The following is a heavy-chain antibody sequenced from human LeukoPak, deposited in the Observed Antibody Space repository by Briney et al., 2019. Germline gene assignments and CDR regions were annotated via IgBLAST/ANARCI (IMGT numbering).Heavy chain of an antibody. CDR2: IYSGGST. V-gene: IGHV3-53*01. Sequence: GGSLRLSCAASGFTVSSNYMSWVRQAPGKGLEGVSVIYSGGSTYYADSVKGRFTISRDNSKNTLYLQMNSLRAEDTAVYYCARDLDCGGDCYLDAFDIWGQGTMVTVSS. D-gene: IGHD2-21*02. CDR3: ARDLDCGGDCYLDAFDI. J-gene: IGHJ3*02. CDR1: GFTVSSNY.